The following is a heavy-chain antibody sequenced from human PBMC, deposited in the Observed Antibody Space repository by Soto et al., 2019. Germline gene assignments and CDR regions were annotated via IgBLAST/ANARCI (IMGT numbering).Heavy chain of an antibody. D-gene: IGHD6-13*01. CDR1: EGTSVDFC. CDR3: ARALSSAAGLYFAY. Sequence: VAEGTSVDFCCRCIRQPAGKGMEWIGRIHTTESTNYHPSLKSRITMSIDTSNNQFSLKLSSLTAADTAVYYCARALSSAAGLYFAYWVQGTLVTVSS. J-gene: IGHJ4*02. V-gene: IGHV4-4*07. CDR2: IHTTEST.